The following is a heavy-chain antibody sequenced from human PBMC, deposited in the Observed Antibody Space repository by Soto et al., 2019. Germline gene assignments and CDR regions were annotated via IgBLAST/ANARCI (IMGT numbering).Heavy chain of an antibody. V-gene: IGHV3-74*01. J-gene: IGHJ3*01. CDR2: IYSDGTST. D-gene: IGHD1-26*01. CDR1: GFTFDYYW. CDR3: ARGDRGAFDL. Sequence: EVQLVESGGGLVQPGESLRLSCAASGFTFDYYWMHWVRQARGKGLVWVSRIYSDGTSTTYADSVKGRFTISRDNAKNTLSLQMNSLRADDTAVYYCARGDRGAFDLWGQGTVVTVSS.